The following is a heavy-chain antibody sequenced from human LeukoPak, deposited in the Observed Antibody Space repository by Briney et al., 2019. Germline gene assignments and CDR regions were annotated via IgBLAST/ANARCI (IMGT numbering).Heavy chain of an antibody. V-gene: IGHV4-39*01. CDR2: IYSSGST. Sequence: SETLSLTCNVSGVSISSSSYYWGWIRQPPGKGLEWIGNIYSSGSTYYNSSLKSRVTISIDTSKNQVSLKMSSVTAADTAVYYCARANSWGYMDVWGKGTTVTISS. CDR3: ARANSWGYMDV. J-gene: IGHJ6*03. CDR1: GVSISSSSYY. D-gene: IGHD6-13*01.